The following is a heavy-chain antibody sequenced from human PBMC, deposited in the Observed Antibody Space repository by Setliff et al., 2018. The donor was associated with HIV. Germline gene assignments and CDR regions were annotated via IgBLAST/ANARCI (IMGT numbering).Heavy chain of an antibody. CDR1: GFTVSTYS. CDR3: TRELNGHTSSHYYFGLDV. V-gene: IGHV3-64*04. Sequence: GGSLRLSCLVSGFTVSTYSLNWARQAPGKRPEYVAALSRGGDNTKYADSVKGRFTISRENAKNSLYLQMNNVRAGDTAVYYCTRELNGHTSSHYYFGLDVWGQGTTVTVSS. D-gene: IGHD6-6*01. CDR2: LSRGGDNT. J-gene: IGHJ6*02.